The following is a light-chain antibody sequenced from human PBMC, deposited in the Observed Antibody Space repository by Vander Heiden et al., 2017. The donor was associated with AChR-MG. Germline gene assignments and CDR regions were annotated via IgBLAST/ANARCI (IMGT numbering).Light chain of an antibody. CDR2: GND. CDR3: LSYDNSLSTWV. V-gene: IGLV1-40*01. CDR1: SSNIGAGYN. J-gene: IGLJ3*02. Sequence: QSVLPQPPSVSGAPGQRVTISCTGSSSNIGAGYNVNWYQHLPGTAPKLLIYGNDNRPSGVPERFSGSKSGTSVSLAITGLLAEDEADYYCLSYDNSLSTWVFGGGTKVTVL.